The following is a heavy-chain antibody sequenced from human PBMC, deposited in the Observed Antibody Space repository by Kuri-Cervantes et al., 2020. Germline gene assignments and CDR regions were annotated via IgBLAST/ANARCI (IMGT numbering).Heavy chain of an antibody. CDR1: GYTFTSYA. J-gene: IGHJ5*02. Sequence: ASVKVSCKASGYTFTSYAMHWVRQAPGQRLEWMGWINAGNGNTNYAQKLQGRVTMTTDTSTSTAYMELRSLRFDDTAVYYCARGGRGDYEETPNWFDPWGQGTLVTVSS. V-gene: IGHV1-3*01. CDR2: INAGNGNT. CDR3: ARGGRGDYEETPNWFDP. D-gene: IGHD4-17*01.